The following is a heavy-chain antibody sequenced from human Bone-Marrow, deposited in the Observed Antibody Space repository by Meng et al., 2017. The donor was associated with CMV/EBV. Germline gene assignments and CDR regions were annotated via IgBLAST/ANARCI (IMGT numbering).Heavy chain of an antibody. Sequence: SVKVSCKASGGTFSSYAISWVRQAPGQGLEWMGGIIPIFGTANYAQKFQGRVTITTDESTSTAYMELSSLRSEDTAVYYCARDFVETRGSIYWFDPWGQGTLVTVSS. CDR1: GGTFSSYA. V-gene: IGHV1-69*05. J-gene: IGHJ5*02. CDR2: IIPIFGTA. D-gene: IGHD3-3*01. CDR3: ARDFVETRGSIYWFDP.